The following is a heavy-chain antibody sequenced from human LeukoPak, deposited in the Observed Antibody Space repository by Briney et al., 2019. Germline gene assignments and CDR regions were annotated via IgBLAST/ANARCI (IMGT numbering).Heavy chain of an antibody. D-gene: IGHD5-12*01. Sequence: SQTLSLTCTVSGVSINSDAYFWSWIRQPPGKGLEWIGYIYHSGNTYYNPSLKSRVTISVDTSKNQFSLKLRSVTAADTAVYYCARGNSGYDYWGQGPLVTVSS. V-gene: IGHV4-30-2*01. CDR1: GVSINSDAYF. CDR2: IYHSGNT. J-gene: IGHJ4*02. CDR3: ARGNSGYDY.